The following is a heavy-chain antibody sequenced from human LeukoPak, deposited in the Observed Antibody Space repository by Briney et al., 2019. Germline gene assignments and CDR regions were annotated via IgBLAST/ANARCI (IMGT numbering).Heavy chain of an antibody. CDR2: IHTSGST. J-gene: IGHJ4*02. CDR1: GGSISSGSYF. D-gene: IGHD3-16*02. Sequence: SETLSLTCTVSGGSISSGSYFWSWIRQSAWKGLEWIGRIHTSGSTNYNPSLKSRVTISLDTSKNQFSLKLSSVTAADTAVYYCTTDMFWEPYVWGSYRRMYYWGQGTLVTVSS. V-gene: IGHV4-61*02. CDR3: TTDMFWEPYVWGSYRRMYY.